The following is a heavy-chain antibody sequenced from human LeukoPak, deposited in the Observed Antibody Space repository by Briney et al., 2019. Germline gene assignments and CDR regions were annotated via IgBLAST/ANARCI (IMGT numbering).Heavy chain of an antibody. CDR2: IYYSGST. Sequence: SETLSLTCTVSGGSISSYYWSWIRRPPGKGLEWIGYIYYSGSTNYNPSLKSRVTISVDTSKNQFSLKLSSVTAADTAVYYCARRRRLGYSYYYGMDVWGQGTTVTVSS. CDR1: GGSISSYY. V-gene: IGHV4-59*08. J-gene: IGHJ6*02. CDR3: ARRRRLGYSYYYGMDV.